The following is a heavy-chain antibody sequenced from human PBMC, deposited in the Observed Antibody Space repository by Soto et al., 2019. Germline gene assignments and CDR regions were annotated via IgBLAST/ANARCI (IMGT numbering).Heavy chain of an antibody. Sequence: QVQLVQSGAEVKKPGASVKVSCKASGYTFTSYAMHWVRQAPGQRLEWMGWINAGNGNTKYSQKFQVRVTITRDTSASTAYMELSSLRSEDTAVYYCARSRRIAVADSWFDPWGQGTLVTVSS. CDR2: INAGNGNT. V-gene: IGHV1-3*01. D-gene: IGHD6-19*01. CDR1: GYTFTSYA. CDR3: ARSRRIAVADSWFDP. J-gene: IGHJ5*02.